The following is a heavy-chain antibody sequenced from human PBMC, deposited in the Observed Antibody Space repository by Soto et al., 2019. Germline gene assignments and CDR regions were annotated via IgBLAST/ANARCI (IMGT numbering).Heavy chain of an antibody. Sequence: PSETLSLTCTVSGDSISSCTYYWSWIRQPPGKELEWIGYIYYRGSTNYNPSLKSRVTISLETSKNQFSLNLNSVTAADTAVYYCARDLRDSSAYALWGQGTLVTVSS. CDR2: IYYRGST. CDR1: GDSISSCTYY. D-gene: IGHD3-22*01. J-gene: IGHJ4*02. V-gene: IGHV4-61*01. CDR3: ARDLRDSSAYAL.